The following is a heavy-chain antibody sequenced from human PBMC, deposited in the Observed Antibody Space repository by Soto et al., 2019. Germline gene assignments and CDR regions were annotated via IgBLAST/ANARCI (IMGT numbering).Heavy chain of an antibody. CDR3: ALGAVVTPSGSYYYYGMDV. J-gene: IGHJ6*02. CDR2: IIPIFGTA. Sequence: SVKVSCKASGGTFSSYAISWVRQAPGQGLEWMGGIIPIFGTANYAQKFQGRVTITADKSTSTAYMELSSLRSEDTAVYYCALGAVVTPSGSYYYYGMDVWGQGTTVTVSS. CDR1: GGTFSSYA. V-gene: IGHV1-69*06. D-gene: IGHD2-21*02.